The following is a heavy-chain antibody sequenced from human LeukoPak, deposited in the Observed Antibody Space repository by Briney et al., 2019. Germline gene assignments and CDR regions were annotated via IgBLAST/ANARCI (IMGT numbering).Heavy chain of an antibody. J-gene: IGHJ4*02. CDR2: IYYSGST. Sequence: NPSETLSLTCTVSGGSISSYYWSWIRQPPGKGLEWISYIYYSGSTNYNPTLKSRVTVSVDTSKNQFSLKLSSVTAADTAVYYCARGSTWDQPFDYWGQGTLVTVSS. CDR3: ARGSTWDQPFDY. CDR1: GGSISSYY. D-gene: IGHD5/OR15-5a*01. V-gene: IGHV4-59*01.